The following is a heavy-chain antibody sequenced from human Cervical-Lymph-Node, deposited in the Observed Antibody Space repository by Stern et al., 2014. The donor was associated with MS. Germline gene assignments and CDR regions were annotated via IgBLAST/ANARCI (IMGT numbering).Heavy chain of an antibody. D-gene: IGHD6-19*01. V-gene: IGHV1-18*01. Sequence: VQLVQSGTEVKKPGASVKVSCTTSGYTFRKYGISWVRQAPGQGLEWMGWIRGHNDDTNYVEKFQGRVTMSTDTSQSHAYLEMRSLRSDDTAVYYCARDSHISVAGSRGGFDPWGQGTLVTVSS. CDR2: IRGHNDDT. CDR3: ARDSHISVAGSRGGFDP. CDR1: GYTFRKYG. J-gene: IGHJ5*02.